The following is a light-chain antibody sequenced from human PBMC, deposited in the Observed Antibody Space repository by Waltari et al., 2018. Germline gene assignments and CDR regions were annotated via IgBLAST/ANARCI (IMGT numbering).Light chain of an antibody. J-gene: IGKJ1*01. CDR1: HSISSW. CDR3: QQYNTYPWT. Sequence: DIQMTQSPPTLSASVGDRVTITCRASHSISSWLAWYQQKPGKAPKLLSYKASSLQSWVPSRFSGSGSGTEFTLTISSLQPDDFATFYCQQYNTYPWTFGQGTKVEIK. V-gene: IGKV1-5*03. CDR2: KAS.